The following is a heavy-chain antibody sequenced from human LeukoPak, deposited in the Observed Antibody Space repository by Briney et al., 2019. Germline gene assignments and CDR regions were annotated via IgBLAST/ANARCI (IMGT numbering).Heavy chain of an antibody. D-gene: IGHD5-12*01. J-gene: IGHJ4*02. CDR3: AGTELSDSGYDPANQDFDY. V-gene: IGHV4-59*12. CDR1: GGSISSYY. CDR2: IYYSGST. Sequence: PSETLSLTCTVSGGSISSYYWSWIRQPPGKGLEWIGYIYYSGSTNYNPSLKSRVTISVDTSKNQFSLKLSSVTAADTAVYYCAGTELSDSGYDPANQDFDYWGQGTLVTVSS.